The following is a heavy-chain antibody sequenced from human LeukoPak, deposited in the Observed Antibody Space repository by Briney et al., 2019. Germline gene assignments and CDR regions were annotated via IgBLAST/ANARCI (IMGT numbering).Heavy chain of an antibody. CDR2: IHPTGNL. J-gene: IGHJ4*02. Sequence: SETLSLTCAVTGGSISGGVYYWNWARQHPGKGLEWIGCIHPTGNLYYNPSLAGRSTISVDTSKSHFSLNLTSVTAADTAVYYCARGADAYKVAYWSQGTLVTVSS. CDR3: ARGADAYKVAY. V-gene: IGHV4-31*11. D-gene: IGHD5-24*01. CDR1: GGSISGGVYY.